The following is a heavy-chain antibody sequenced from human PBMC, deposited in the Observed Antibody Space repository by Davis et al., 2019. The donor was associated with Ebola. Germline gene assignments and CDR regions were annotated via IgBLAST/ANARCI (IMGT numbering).Heavy chain of an antibody. J-gene: IGHJ3*02. CDR3: ARDPHALDM. CDR2: IRSYGDTI. V-gene: IGHV3-48*02. CDR1: GFSLSSYS. Sequence: GESLKISCGISGFSLSSYSINWVRQAPGKGLEWVAYIRSYGDTIHYADSVKGRFTISRDTAKNSLYLQMNSLRDEDTAMYYCARDPHALDMWGQGTMVTVSS.